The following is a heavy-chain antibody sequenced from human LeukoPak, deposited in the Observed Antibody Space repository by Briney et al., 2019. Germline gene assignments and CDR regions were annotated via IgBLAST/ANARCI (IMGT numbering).Heavy chain of an antibody. CDR1: GGSISSSNW. CDR3: ARAQSYYETGGFYVFDY. J-gene: IGHJ4*02. Sequence: SGTLSLTYAVSGGSISSSNWWSWVRQPPGKGLEWIGEIYHSGSTNYNPSLKSRVTISVDKSKNQFSLKLSSVTAADTAVYYCARAQSYYETGGFYVFDYWGQGTLVTVSS. CDR2: IYHSGST. D-gene: IGHD3-22*01. V-gene: IGHV4-4*02.